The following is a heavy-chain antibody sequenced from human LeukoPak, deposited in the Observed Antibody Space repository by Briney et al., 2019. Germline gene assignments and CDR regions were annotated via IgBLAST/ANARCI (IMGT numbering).Heavy chain of an antibody. J-gene: IGHJ4*02. CDR2: INPNSGGT. CDR3: ARPNPYCSSTSCYFDY. V-gene: IGHV1-2*02. Sequence: ASEKVSCKASGYTFTGYYMHWVRQAPGQGLEWMGWINPNSGGTNYAQKFQGRVTMTRDTSISTAYMELSRLRSDDTAVYYCARPNPYCSSTSCYFDYWGQGALVTVSS. CDR1: GYTFTGYY. D-gene: IGHD2-2*01.